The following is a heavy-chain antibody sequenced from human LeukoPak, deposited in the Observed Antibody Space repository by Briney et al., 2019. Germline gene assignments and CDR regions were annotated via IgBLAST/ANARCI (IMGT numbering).Heavy chain of an antibody. V-gene: IGHV1-46*01. CDR2: INPSGGST. CDR1: GYTFTSYY. D-gene: IGHD2-2*03. J-gene: IGHJ4*02. Sequence: ASVKVSCTASGYTFTSYYMHWVRQAPGQGLEWMGIINPSGGSTSYAQKFQGRVTMTRDTSTSTVYMELSSLRSGDTAAYYCARDRQDGYCSSTSCYGFDYWGQGTLVTVSS. CDR3: ARDRQDGYCSSTSCYGFDY.